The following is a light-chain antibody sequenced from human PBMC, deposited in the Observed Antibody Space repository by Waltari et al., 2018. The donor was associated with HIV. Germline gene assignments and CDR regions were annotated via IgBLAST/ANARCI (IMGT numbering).Light chain of an antibody. Sequence: DIHLTQSPSFLSASVGDRVSISCRASQGVGRYLAWYQQKLGKAPKLLIYAASALQSGVPSRFSGSGSGTEFTLTISSLQPEDFATYYCQQLNGYPRTFGQGTKVE. CDR3: QQLNGYPRT. J-gene: IGKJ1*01. CDR2: AAS. CDR1: QGVGRY. V-gene: IGKV1-9*01.